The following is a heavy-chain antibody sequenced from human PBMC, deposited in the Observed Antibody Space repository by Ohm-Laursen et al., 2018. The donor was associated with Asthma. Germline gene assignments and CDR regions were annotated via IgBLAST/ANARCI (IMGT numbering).Heavy chain of an antibody. V-gene: IGHV1-3*01. CDR2: INAGNGNT. CDR1: GYTFTSYA. CDR3: ARTSYYYGSGSDPFDY. Sequence: EASVKVSCKASGYTFTSYAMHWVRQAPGQRLEWMGWINAGNGNTKYSQKFQGRVTITRDTSASTAYMELSSLRSEDTAVYYCARTSYYYGSGSDPFDYWGQGTLVTVSS. J-gene: IGHJ4*02. D-gene: IGHD3-10*01.